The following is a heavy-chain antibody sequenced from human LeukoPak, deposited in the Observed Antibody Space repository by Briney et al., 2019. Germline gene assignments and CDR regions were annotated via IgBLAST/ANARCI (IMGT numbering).Heavy chain of an antibody. CDR3: VRAKGDY. CDR1: GGSFNGYY. J-gene: IGHJ4*02. Sequence: PSETLSLTCAVYGGSFNGYYWSWIRQPPGKGLEWIGEINHSGSTNYSPSLKSRVTLSVDTSKNQFSLKVTSVTAADTAVYYCVRAKGDYWGQGTLVTVSS. V-gene: IGHV4-34*01. CDR2: INHSGST.